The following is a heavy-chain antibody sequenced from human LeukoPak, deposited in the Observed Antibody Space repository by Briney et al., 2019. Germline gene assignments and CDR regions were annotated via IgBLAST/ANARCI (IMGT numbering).Heavy chain of an antibody. J-gene: IGHJ4*02. CDR1: GYTFTGYY. D-gene: IGHD6-13*01. Sequence: ASVKVSCKASGYTFTGYYMHYVRQAPGQGLEWMGWINPNSGGTHYAQKFQGRVTMTRDTSVNTIYMELSGLRSDDTAVYYCAGGWIAAAGTGGTLDYWGQGTLVTVSS. CDR3: AGGWIAAAGTGGTLDY. CDR2: INPNSGGT. V-gene: IGHV1-2*02.